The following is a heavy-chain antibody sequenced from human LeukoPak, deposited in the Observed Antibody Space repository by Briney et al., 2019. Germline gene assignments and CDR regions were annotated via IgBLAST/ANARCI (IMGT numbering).Heavy chain of an antibody. CDR3: TNDRYLPTEPRPNDH. D-gene: IGHD3-16*02. J-gene: IGHJ4*02. CDR1: GFTFNTYG. Sequence: GGSLTLSCAASGFTFNTYGMHWVRQAPGKGLEGVAFIRDDGIKKYYADSEKGRFTISRDNSKNTLYLQMNSLRPEDTAIYYCTNDRYLPTEPRPNDHWGQGTLVTVYS. CDR2: IRDDGIKK. V-gene: IGHV3-30*02.